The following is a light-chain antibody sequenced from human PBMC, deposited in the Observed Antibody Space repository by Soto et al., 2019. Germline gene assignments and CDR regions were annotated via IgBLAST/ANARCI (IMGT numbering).Light chain of an antibody. CDR3: KQYGSSPPLT. V-gene: IGKV3-20*01. Sequence: EILLTQSPGTLSLSPGERATLSCRASQSGSSSYLAWYQQKPGQAPRLLIYGASSMATGIPDRFSGSGSGTDFTFTISSLEPEDFAVYYCKQYGSSPPLTFGQGTRLESK. CDR2: GAS. CDR1: QSGSSSY. J-gene: IGKJ5*01.